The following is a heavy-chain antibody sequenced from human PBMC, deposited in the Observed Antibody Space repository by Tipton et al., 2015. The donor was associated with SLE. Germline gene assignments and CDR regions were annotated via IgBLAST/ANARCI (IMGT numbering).Heavy chain of an antibody. J-gene: IGHJ6*02. CDR1: GGSTSSNY. V-gene: IGHV4-59*08. CDR3: ARGMLTWRGAIIGVDV. D-gene: IGHD2-8*01. CDR2: ISDGGGT. Sequence: TLSLTCSVSGGSTSSNYWIWIRQPPGKGLEWIGDISDGGGTNYNPSLKSRVTISVDPAKNQFSLKLTSVTAADTAVYYCARGMLTWRGAIIGVDVWGQGTSVNVS.